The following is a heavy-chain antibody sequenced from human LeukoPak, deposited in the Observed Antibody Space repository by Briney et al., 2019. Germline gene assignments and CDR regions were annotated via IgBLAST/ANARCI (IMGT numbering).Heavy chain of an antibody. CDR2: IYYSGST. CDR1: GGSISSYY. V-gene: IGHV4-59*01. CDR3: AREIMITFGGVIAPGLFDP. D-gene: IGHD3-16*02. J-gene: IGHJ5*02. Sequence: SETLSLTCTVSGGSISSYYWSWIRQPPGKGLEWIGYIYYSGSTNYNPSLKSRVTISVDTSKNQFSLKLSSVTAADTAVYYCAREIMITFGGVIAPGLFDPWGQGTLVTVSS.